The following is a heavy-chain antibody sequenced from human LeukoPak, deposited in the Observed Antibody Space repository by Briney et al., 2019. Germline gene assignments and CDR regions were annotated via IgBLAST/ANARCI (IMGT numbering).Heavy chain of an antibody. V-gene: IGHV2-70*04. CDR1: GFSLSTSGMR. Sequence: SGPALLKPTQTLTLTCTFSGFSLSTSGMRVRWIRQPPGKALEWLALIDWDDDKFYSTSLKTRLTISKDTSKNQVVLTMTNMDPVDTATYYCARTSLTYYYDSSGYYPDAFDIWGQGTMVTVSS. D-gene: IGHD3-22*01. J-gene: IGHJ3*02. CDR2: IDWDDDK. CDR3: ARTSLTYYYDSSGYYPDAFDI.